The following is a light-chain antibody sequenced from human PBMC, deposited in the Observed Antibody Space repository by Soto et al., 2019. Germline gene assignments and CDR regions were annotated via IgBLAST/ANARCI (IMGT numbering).Light chain of an antibody. Sequence: DIVMTQSPATLAVSPGDTATLSCRASQSLGGNLAWYQQKPGQGPRLLIFRASSRATGVPARFSGSGSGTEFTLTISSLQSEDFAVYYCQQYNYWPPITFGQGTRLEIK. CDR1: QSLGGN. V-gene: IGKV3-15*01. CDR2: RAS. CDR3: QQYNYWPPIT. J-gene: IGKJ5*01.